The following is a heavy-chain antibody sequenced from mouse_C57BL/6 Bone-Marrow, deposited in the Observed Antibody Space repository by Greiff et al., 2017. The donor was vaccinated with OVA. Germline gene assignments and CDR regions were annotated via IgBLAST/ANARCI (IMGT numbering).Heavy chain of an antibody. CDR3: ARADYYGSSYDAMDY. V-gene: IGHV1-76*01. CDR1: GYTFTDYY. CDR2: IYPGSGNT. D-gene: IGHD1-1*01. J-gene: IGHJ4*01. Sequence: VQRVESGAELVRPGASVKLSCKASGYTFTDYYINWVKQRPGQGLEWIARIYPGSGNTYYNEKFKGKATLTAEKSSSTAYMQLSSLTSEDSAVYICARADYYGSSYDAMDYWGQGTSVTVSS.